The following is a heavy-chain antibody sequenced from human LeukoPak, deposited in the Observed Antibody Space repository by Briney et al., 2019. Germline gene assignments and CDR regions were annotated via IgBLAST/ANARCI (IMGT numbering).Heavy chain of an antibody. CDR3: ARGSSWSNADGMDV. CDR1: GGSISSYY. V-gene: IGHV4-4*07. CDR2: IYISGST. J-gene: IGHJ6*02. D-gene: IGHD6-13*01. Sequence: SETLSLTCTVSGGSISSYYWSWIRQPAGKGLEWIGRIYISGSTNYNPSLKSRVTISVDTSKNQFSLKLSSVTAADTAVYYCARGSSWSNADGMDVWGQGTTVTVSS.